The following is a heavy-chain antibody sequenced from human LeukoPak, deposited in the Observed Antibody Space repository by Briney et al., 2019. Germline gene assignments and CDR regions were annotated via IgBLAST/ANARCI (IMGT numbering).Heavy chain of an antibody. Sequence: ASVKVSCKASGYTFTGHYMHWVRQAPGQGLEWMGWINPNSGGTNYAQKFQGRVTMTRDTSISTAYMELSRLRSDDTAVYYCARAADYYYYGMDVWGQGTTVTVSS. J-gene: IGHJ6*02. CDR3: ARAADYYYYGMDV. CDR2: INPNSGGT. CDR1: GYTFTGHY. V-gene: IGHV1-2*02.